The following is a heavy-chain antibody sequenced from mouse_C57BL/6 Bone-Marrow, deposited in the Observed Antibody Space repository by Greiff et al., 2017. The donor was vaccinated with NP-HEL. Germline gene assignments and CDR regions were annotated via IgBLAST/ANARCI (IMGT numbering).Heavy chain of an antibody. V-gene: IGHV1-59*01. CDR1: GYTFTSYW. D-gene: IGHD2-1*01. Sequence: QVQLQQPGAELVRPGTSVKLSCKASGYTFTSYWMHWVKQRPGQGLEWIGVIDPSDSYTNYKQKFKGKATLTVETSSSTAYRQLSSLTSEDSAVYYCVYGNFGYWYFDVWGTGTTVTVSS. CDR3: VYGNFGYWYFDV. CDR2: IDPSDSYT. J-gene: IGHJ1*03.